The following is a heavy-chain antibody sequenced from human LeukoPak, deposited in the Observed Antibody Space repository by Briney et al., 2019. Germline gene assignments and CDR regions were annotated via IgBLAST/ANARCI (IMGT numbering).Heavy chain of an antibody. CDR3: ARDQAGYSSGWYFLSYYYYGMDV. Sequence: GASVKVSCKASGYTFTSYGISWVRQAPGQGLEWMGWISAYNGNTNYAQKLQGRVTMTTDTSTSTAYMELRSLRSDDTAVYYCARDQAGYSSGWYFLSYYYYGMDVWGQGTTVTVSS. J-gene: IGHJ6*02. CDR2: ISAYNGNT. D-gene: IGHD6-19*01. CDR1: GYTFTSYG. V-gene: IGHV1-18*01.